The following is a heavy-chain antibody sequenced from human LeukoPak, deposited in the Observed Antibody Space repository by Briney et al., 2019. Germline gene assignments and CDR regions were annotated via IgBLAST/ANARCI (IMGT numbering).Heavy chain of an antibody. CDR1: GFTLSSYG. D-gene: IGHD4-17*01. Sequence: GGSLRLSCAASGFTLSSYGMHWVRQAPGKGLEWVAVISYDGSNKYYADSVKGRFTISRDNSKNTLYLQMNSLRAEDTAVYYCARDTHSYPTTVTTVGAFDIWGQGTMVTVSS. V-gene: IGHV3-30*03. CDR3: ARDTHSYPTTVTTVGAFDI. J-gene: IGHJ3*02. CDR2: ISYDGSNK.